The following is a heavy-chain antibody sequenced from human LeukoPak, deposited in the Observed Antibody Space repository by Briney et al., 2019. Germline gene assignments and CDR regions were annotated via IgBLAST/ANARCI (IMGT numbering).Heavy chain of an antibody. Sequence: ASVKVSCKASGYPFTSYGLTWVRQTPGQGLQWMGWIAAYNGATDYAQIFQGRISMTTDTSTNTGYMELRSLTSDDTAVYYCAREDSNSENFWGQGTLVTVSS. D-gene: IGHD2/OR15-2a*01. V-gene: IGHV1-18*01. CDR2: IAAYNGAT. CDR3: AREDSNSENF. J-gene: IGHJ4*02. CDR1: GYPFTSYG.